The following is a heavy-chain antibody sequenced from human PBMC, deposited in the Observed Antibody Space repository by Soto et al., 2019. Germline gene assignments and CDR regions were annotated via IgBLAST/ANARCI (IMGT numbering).Heavy chain of an antibody. J-gene: IGHJ6*02. CDR2: IYSGGST. CDR1: GFTVSSNY. Sequence: DVQLVESGGGLVQPGGSLRLSCAASGFTVSSNYMSWVRQAPGKGLEWVSVIYSGGSTYYADSVKGRFTISRDNSKNTLYLQTNSLRAEDTAVYYCARDRIPTGMDVWGQGTTVTVSS. CDR3: ARDRIPTGMDV. V-gene: IGHV3-66*01.